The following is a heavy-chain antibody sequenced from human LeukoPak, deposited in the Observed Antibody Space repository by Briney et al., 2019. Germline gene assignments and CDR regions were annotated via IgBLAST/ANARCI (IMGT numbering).Heavy chain of an antibody. CDR1: GFTFSSYV. Sequence: GGSLRLSCAASGFTFSSYVVNWVRQAPGKGLEWVSAISGSGGSTYYADSVKGRFTISRDNSKNTLYLQVSSLRAEDTAVYYCAKDRGRYYDSSGYYWGYYFDSWGQGILVTVST. V-gene: IGHV3-23*01. D-gene: IGHD3-22*01. J-gene: IGHJ4*02. CDR3: AKDRGRYYDSSGYYWGYYFDS. CDR2: ISGSGGST.